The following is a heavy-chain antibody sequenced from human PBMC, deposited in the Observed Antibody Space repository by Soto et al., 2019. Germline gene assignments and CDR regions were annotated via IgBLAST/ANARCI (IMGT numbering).Heavy chain of an antibody. Sequence: SVKVSCKASGGTFSSYAISWVRQAPGQGLEWMGGIIPIFGTANYAQKFQGRVTITADESTSTAYMELSSLRSEDTAVYYCAGDIVVVPAAIAVYYYYGMDVWGQGTTVTVSS. V-gene: IGHV1-69*13. CDR1: GGTFSSYA. CDR2: IIPIFGTA. J-gene: IGHJ6*02. D-gene: IGHD2-2*01. CDR3: AGDIVVVPAAIAVYYYYGMDV.